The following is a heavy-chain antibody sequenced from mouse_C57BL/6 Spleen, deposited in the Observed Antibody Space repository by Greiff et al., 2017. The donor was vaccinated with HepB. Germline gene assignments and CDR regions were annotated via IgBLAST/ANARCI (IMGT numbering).Heavy chain of an antibody. D-gene: IGHD1-1*01. V-gene: IGHV1-59*01. CDR2: IDPSDSYT. J-gene: IGHJ2*01. CDR1: GYTFTSYW. Sequence: QVQLQQSGAELVRPGTSVKLSCKASGYTFTSYWMHWVKQRPGQGLEWIGVIDPSDSYTNYNQKFKGKATLTVDTSSSTAYMQLSSLTSEDSAVYYCARSGVTTVVGRDLDYWGQGTTLTVSS. CDR3: ARSGVTTVVGRDLDY.